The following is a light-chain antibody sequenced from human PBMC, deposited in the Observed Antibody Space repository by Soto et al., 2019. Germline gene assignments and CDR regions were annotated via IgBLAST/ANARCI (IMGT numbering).Light chain of an antibody. CDR3: XXXXXSPPIT. Sequence: EIVLTQSPGTLSLSPGERXTLSCRASQSVSSSYLAWYQQKPGQAPRLLIYGASSRATGIPDRFSGSGSGTDFTLTISRLEPEXXXXXXXXXXXXSPPITFGPGTKVDIK. CDR1: QSVSSSY. CDR2: GAS. J-gene: IGKJ3*01. V-gene: IGKV3-20*01.